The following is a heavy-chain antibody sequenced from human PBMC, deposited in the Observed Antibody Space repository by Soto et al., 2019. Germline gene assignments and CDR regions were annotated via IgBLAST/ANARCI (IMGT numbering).Heavy chain of an antibody. CDR3: ARAGYYDFWSGYYTRGMDV. CDR1: GGSFSGYY. J-gene: IGHJ6*02. CDR2: INHSGST. D-gene: IGHD3-3*01. Sequence: SETLSLTCAVYGGSFSGYYWSWIRQPPGKGLEWIGEINHSGSTNYNPSLKSRVTISVDTSKNQFSLKLSSVTAADTAVYYCARAGYYDFWSGYYTRGMDVWGQGTTVTVS. V-gene: IGHV4-34*01.